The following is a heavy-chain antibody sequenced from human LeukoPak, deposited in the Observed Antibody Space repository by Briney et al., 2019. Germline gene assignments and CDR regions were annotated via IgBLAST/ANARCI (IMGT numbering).Heavy chain of an antibody. V-gene: IGHV3-30*02. CDR3: PKGFRGAILLDY. D-gene: IGHD3-10*01. CDR1: GFTFSSSG. Sequence: PGGSLRLSCAASGFTFSSSGMHWVRQAPGKGLEWVAFIRYDGSNEYYADSVKGRFTISRDNSKNTLYLQMNSLRAEDTAVYYCPKGFRGAILLDYWGQGTLVTVSS. J-gene: IGHJ4*02. CDR2: IRYDGSNE.